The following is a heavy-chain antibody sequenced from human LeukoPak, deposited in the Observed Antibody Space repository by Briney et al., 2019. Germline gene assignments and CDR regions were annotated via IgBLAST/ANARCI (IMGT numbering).Heavy chain of an antibody. J-gene: IGHJ6*02. CDR1: GVSISSGDYY. CDR2: IYYSGST. CDR3: ASTYCSSTGCYRDYYYGMDV. V-gene: IGHV4-30-4*01. D-gene: IGHD2-2*01. Sequence: SETLSLTCTVSGVSISSGDYYWSWIRQPPGKGLEWIGYIYYSGSTYYNPSLKSRVTISVDTSKNQFSLKLSSVTAADTAVYYCASTYCSSTGCYRDYYYGMDVWGQGTTVTVSS.